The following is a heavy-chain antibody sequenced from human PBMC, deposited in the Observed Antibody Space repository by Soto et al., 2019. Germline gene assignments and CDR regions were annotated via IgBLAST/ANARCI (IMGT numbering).Heavy chain of an antibody. CDR1: GDTFIGYY. Sequence: QVQLVQSGAELKKPGASVKVSCKTSGDTFIGYYMHWVRQAPGQGLEWMGWINPNSGDTKYAQKFQGWVTMTRDTSVSTAYMELSRLKSDDTAVYYCAREGGYCSGGSCFDYWGQGTLVTVSS. CDR3: AREGGYCSGGSCFDY. V-gene: IGHV1-2*04. CDR2: INPNSGDT. D-gene: IGHD2-15*01. J-gene: IGHJ4*02.